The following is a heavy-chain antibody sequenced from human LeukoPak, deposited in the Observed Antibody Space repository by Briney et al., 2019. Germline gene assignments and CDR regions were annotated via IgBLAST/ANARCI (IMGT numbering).Heavy chain of an antibody. D-gene: IGHD5-12*01. CDR1: GGSFSGYY. J-gene: IGHJ4*02. CDR2: INHSGST. V-gene: IGHV4-34*01. CDR3: ARGNLVATSFDY. Sequence: SETLSLTCAVYGGSFSGYYWSWIRQPPGKGLEWIGEINHSGSTNHNPSLKSRVTISVDTSKNQFSLKLSSVTAADTAVYYCARGNLVATSFDYWGQGTLVTVSS.